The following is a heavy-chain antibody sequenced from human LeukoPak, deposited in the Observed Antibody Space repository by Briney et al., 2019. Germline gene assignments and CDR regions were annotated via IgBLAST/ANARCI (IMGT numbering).Heavy chain of an antibody. Sequence: GASVKVSCKASGYTFTSYGISWVRQAPGQGLERMGWTSAHNDDTNYAETLQGRLTMTTDISTSTAYMELTSLRSDDTAFYYCARDWDSRNNYFDPWGQGTLVTVSS. CDR3: ARDWDSRNNYFDP. CDR2: TSAHNDDT. J-gene: IGHJ5*02. CDR1: GYTFTSYG. V-gene: IGHV1-18*01. D-gene: IGHD1-26*01.